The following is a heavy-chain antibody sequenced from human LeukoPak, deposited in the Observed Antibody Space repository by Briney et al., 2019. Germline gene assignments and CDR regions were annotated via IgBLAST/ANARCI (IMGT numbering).Heavy chain of an antibody. Sequence: PSETLSLTCTVSGGSINNDYWSWIRQPPGKGLEWIGYINFSGRINYNPSLKSRVTISGDTSKNQFSLRLSSVTAADTAVYYCARLKATVSIHAYFDSWGQGTLVTVSS. V-gene: IGHV4-59*01. CDR2: INFSGRI. J-gene: IGHJ4*02. CDR3: ARLKATVSIHAYFDS. D-gene: IGHD4-17*01. CDR1: GGSINNDY.